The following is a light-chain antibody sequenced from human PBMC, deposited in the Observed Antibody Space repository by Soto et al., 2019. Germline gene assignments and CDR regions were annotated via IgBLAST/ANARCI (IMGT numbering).Light chain of an antibody. CDR3: SSYAGSNNVV. J-gene: IGLJ3*02. Sequence: QSALTQPPSASGSPGQSVTISCTGTSSDVGGYNYVSWYQQHPGKAPKLMIYEVSKRPSGVPDRFSGSKSGNTACLTVSGLKAEDEADYYCSSYAGSNNVVFGGGTKLTVL. V-gene: IGLV2-8*01. CDR2: EVS. CDR1: SSDVGGYNY.